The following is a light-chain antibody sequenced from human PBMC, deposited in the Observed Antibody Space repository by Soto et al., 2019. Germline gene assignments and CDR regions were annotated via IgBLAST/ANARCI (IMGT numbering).Light chain of an antibody. Sequence: QSVLTQAPSASGTPGQRVTISGSGSSSNIGCDSVNWYQQLPGTAPKLLIYNNNQRPSGVPDRFSGSKSGTSASLAIIGLQSEDEADYYCAAWEDSLNGVVFGGGTKLTVL. V-gene: IGLV1-44*01. CDR1: SSNIGCDS. CDR3: AAWEDSLNGVV. CDR2: NNN. J-gene: IGLJ2*01.